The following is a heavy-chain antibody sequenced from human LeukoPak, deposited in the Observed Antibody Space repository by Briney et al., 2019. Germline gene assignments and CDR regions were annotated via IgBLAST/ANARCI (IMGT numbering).Heavy chain of an antibody. CDR3: ARSPPFDY. CDR1: GGSFSGYY. CDR2: IKHSGST. J-gene: IGHJ4*02. Sequence: SETLSLTCAVYGGSFSGYYWSWIRQPPGKGLEWIGEIKHSGSTNYNPSLKSRVIISIDTSKNQFSLKLSSVTAADTAVYYCARSPPFDYWGQGTPVTVSS. V-gene: IGHV4-34*01.